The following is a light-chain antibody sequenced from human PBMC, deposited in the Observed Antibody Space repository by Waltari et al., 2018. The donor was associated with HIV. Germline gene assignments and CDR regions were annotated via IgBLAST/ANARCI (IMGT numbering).Light chain of an antibody. Sequence: QPALPPPPPVSAHPGQRVTISCPGTRSNIGYNSVSWYQQLPGAAPKLPIYDNDKRPSGIPDRFSASKSGTSVTLGIPGLQTGDESTYYCGTWDNSLSEVLFGGGTKLTVL. CDR3: GTWDNSLSEVL. CDR1: RSNIGYNS. V-gene: IGLV1-51*01. J-gene: IGLJ2*01. CDR2: DND.